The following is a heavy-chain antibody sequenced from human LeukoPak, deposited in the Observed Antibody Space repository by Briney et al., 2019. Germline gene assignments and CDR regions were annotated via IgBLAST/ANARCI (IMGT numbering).Heavy chain of an antibody. V-gene: IGHV3-30*04. CDR2: IPYDGSNK. Sequence: PGGSLRLSCAASGFTFSSYAMSWVRQAPGKGLEWVASIPYDGSNKHFADSVKGRFTISRDNSKKTLYLQMNSLRPEDTAVYYCASEYTSNWYVYWGQGTLVTVSS. J-gene: IGHJ5*01. CDR1: GFTFSSYA. D-gene: IGHD6-13*01. CDR3: ASEYTSNWYVY.